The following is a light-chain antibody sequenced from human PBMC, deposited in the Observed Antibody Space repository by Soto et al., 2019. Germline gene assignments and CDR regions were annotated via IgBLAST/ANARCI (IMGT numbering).Light chain of an antibody. Sequence: IVLTQSPATLSLSPGERAALSCRASQSVSSSLAWFQQKRGQAPRLLIYDASNRATGIPARFSGSGSGTDFTLTISSLEPEDFAVYYCQQRSTWPWTFGQGTKVEIK. CDR1: QSVSSS. J-gene: IGKJ1*01. CDR2: DAS. V-gene: IGKV3-11*01. CDR3: QQRSTWPWT.